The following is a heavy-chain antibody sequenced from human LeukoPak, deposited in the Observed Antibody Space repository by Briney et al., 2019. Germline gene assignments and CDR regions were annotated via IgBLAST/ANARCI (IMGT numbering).Heavy chain of an antibody. CDR3: ARDFRIAVAGYYGMDV. J-gene: IGHJ6*02. CDR1: GFTFSSYS. V-gene: IGHV3-48*01. D-gene: IGHD6-19*01. Sequence: AGGSLRLSCAASGFTFSSYSMDWVRQAPGKGLEWVSYISSSSSTIYYADSVKGRFTISRDNAKNSLYLQMNSLRAEDTAVYYCARDFRIAVAGYYGMDVWGQGTTVTVSS. CDR2: ISSSSSTI.